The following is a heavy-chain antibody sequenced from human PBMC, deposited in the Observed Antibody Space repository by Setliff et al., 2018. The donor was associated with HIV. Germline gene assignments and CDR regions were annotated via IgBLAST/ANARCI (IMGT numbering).Heavy chain of an antibody. CDR1: GGSITSTSYY. Sequence: ASETLSLTCTVSGGSITSTSYYWTWIRQPAGKGLEWIGRIYTSGSTNYNPSLKSRVTISVDTSKNQFSLKLTSVTATDTAVYYCARIKAFGSRIYPLDFWGQGTPVTVSS. CDR3: ARIKAFGSRIYPLDF. V-gene: IGHV4-61*02. J-gene: IGHJ4*02. CDR2: IYTSGST. D-gene: IGHD3-10*01.